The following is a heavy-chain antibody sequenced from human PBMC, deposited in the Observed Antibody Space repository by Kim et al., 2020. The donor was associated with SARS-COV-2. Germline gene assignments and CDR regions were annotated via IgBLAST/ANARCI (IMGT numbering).Heavy chain of an antibody. CDR3: ARLRKYSSAWGDV. Sequence: GESLKISCKGSGYSFTTYWIGWVRQMPGKGLEWMGIIYPGDSDTRYSPSFQGQVTISVDKSINTAYLQWSSLKASDTAMYYCARLRKYSSAWGDVWGQGTTVTVSS. D-gene: IGHD6-19*01. J-gene: IGHJ6*02. CDR2: IYPGDSDT. CDR1: GYSFTTYW. V-gene: IGHV5-51*01.